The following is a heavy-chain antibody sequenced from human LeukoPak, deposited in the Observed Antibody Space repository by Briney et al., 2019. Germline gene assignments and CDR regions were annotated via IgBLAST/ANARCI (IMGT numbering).Heavy chain of an antibody. V-gene: IGHV4-39*01. Sequence: SETLSLTCTASGGSISSSSYYWGWIRQPPGKGLEWIGSIYYSGSTYYNPSLKSRVTISVDTSKNQFSLKLSSVTAADTAVYYCAKLEGRGWFLDYWGQGTLVTVSS. D-gene: IGHD6-19*01. CDR1: GGSISSSSYY. CDR3: AKLEGRGWFLDY. J-gene: IGHJ4*02. CDR2: IYYSGST.